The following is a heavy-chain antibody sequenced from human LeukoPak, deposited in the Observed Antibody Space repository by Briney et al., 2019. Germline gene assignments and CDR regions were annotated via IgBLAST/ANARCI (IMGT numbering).Heavy chain of an antibody. D-gene: IGHD3-10*01. J-gene: IGHJ4*02. CDR3: ARGAAHYGSGSYYSPTAYYFDY. CDR2: INPNSGGT. V-gene: IGHV1-2*06. CDR1: GYTFTGYY. Sequence: ASVKVSCKASGYTFTGYYMYWVRQAPGQGLEWMGRINPNSGGTNYAQKFQGRVTMTRDTSISTAYMELSRLRSDDTAVYYCARGAAHYGSGSYYSPTAYYFDYWGQGTLVTVSS.